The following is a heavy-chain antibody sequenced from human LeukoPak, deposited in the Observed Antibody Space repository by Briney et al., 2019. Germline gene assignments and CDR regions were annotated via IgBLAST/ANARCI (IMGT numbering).Heavy chain of an antibody. Sequence: ASVKVSCKASGYTFTGYYMHWVRQAPGHGREWMGRINPNSGGTNYAQKFQGRVTMTRDTSSSTAYMEMSRLRSDDTAVYYCARDAVAATPGFLYYYYYMDVWGKGTTVTVSS. CDR2: INPNSGGT. D-gene: IGHD2-15*01. CDR1: GYTFTGYY. CDR3: ARDAVAATPGFLYYYYYMDV. J-gene: IGHJ6*03. V-gene: IGHV1-2*06.